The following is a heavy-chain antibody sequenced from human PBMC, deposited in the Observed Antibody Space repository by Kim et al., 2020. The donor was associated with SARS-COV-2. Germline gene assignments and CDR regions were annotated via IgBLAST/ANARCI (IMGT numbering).Heavy chain of an antibody. CDR3: ATWWQFYGMDV. J-gene: IGHJ6*02. Sequence: IYYADSVKGRFTISRDNAKNSLYLQMNSLRAEDTAVYYCATWWQFYGMDVWGQGTTVTVSS. D-gene: IGHD2-8*02. V-gene: IGHV3-48*03. CDR2: I.